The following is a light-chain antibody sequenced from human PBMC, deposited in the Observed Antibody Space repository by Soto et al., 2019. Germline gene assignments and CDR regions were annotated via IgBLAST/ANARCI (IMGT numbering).Light chain of an antibody. Sequence: QSALTQPPSASGSPGQSVTISCTGTSSDVGAYNFVSWFQQHPGKAPKLMIYDVSERPSGVPDRFSGSKSDNTASLTVSGLQAEDEADYYCSSFTNTYSYVFGTGTKLTVL. CDR1: SSDVGAYNF. V-gene: IGLV2-8*01. J-gene: IGLJ1*01. CDR3: SSFTNTYSYV. CDR2: DVS.